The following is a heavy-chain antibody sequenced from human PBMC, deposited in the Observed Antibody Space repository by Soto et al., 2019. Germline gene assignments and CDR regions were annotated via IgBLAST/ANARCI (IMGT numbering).Heavy chain of an antibody. Sequence: GGSLRLSCAASGFTFSSHWMHWVRQAPGKGLVWVSRINSDGSSTSYADSVKGRFTISRDNAKNTLYLQMNSLRAEDTAVYYCPRESLRSSGWHYFDYWRQGTLVPVSS. J-gene: IGHJ4*02. CDR3: PRESLRSSGWHYFDY. CDR1: GFTFSSHW. CDR2: INSDGSST. V-gene: IGHV3-74*01. D-gene: IGHD6-19*01.